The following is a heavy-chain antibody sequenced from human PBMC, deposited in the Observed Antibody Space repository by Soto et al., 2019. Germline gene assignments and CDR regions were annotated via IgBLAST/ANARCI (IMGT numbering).Heavy chain of an antibody. CDR1: GGSISLYY. D-gene: IGHD6-6*01. J-gene: IGHJ4*02. Sequence: PSETLSLTCTVSGGSISLYYCTWIRQPPGKGLEWIGYIYYTGSTNYNPSLKSRVTISVDTSKNQFSLKLSSVTAADTAVYYCARLYSTSSAGRWLADYWGQGTLVTVSS. CDR3: ARLYSTSSAGRWLADY. V-gene: IGHV4-59*13. CDR2: IYYTGST.